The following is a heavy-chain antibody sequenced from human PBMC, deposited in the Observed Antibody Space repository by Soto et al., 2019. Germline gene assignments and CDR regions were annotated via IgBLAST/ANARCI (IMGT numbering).Heavy chain of an antibody. CDR2: ISAYNGNT. J-gene: IGHJ3*02. V-gene: IGHV1-18*01. CDR1: GYTFTNYG. D-gene: IGHD6-19*01. CDR3: ARSSSGPPPDVFDI. Sequence: QVQLVQSGAEVKKPGASVKVSCKASGYTFTNYGISWVRQAPGQGLEWMGWISAYNGNTNYAQKLQGRGTMTKDTSTSTAYMELRSLRPDDTAVYYCARSSSGPPPDVFDIWGQGTMVTVSS.